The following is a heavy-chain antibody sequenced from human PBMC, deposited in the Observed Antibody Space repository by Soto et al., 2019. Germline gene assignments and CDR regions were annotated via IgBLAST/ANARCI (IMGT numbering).Heavy chain of an antibody. CDR3: ARGLALLRSWFDP. V-gene: IGHV4-34*01. D-gene: IGHD3-10*02. Sequence: KPSETLSLTCAVYGGSFSGYYWSWIRQPPGKGLEWIGEINHSGSTNYNPSLKSRVTISVDTSKNQFSLKLSSVTAADTAVYYCARGLALLRSWFDPWGQGTRVTVSS. CDR1: GGSFSGYY. J-gene: IGHJ5*02. CDR2: INHSGST.